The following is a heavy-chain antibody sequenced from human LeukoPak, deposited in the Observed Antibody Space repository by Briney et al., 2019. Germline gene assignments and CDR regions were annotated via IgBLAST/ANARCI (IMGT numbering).Heavy chain of an antibody. Sequence: GGSLRLSCAASGFTFSNYAMSWVRQAPGKGLEWVSVISGSGGSTYYVDSVQGRFTISRDNSKNTLYLQMNSLRAEDTAVYYCAKDWATTVVTSFDYWGQGTLVTVSS. D-gene: IGHD4-23*01. CDR1: GFTFSNYA. CDR2: ISGSGGST. CDR3: AKDWATTVVTSFDY. V-gene: IGHV3-23*01. J-gene: IGHJ4*02.